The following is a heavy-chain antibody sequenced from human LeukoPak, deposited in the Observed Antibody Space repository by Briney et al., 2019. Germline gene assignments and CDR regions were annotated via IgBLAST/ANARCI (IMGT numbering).Heavy chain of an antibody. Sequence: SETLSLTCTASGGSISSYYWNWIRQPPGKGLELIGDIDYRGSTNYNPSLKSRVTISVDTSKNQFSLKLSSVTAADTAVYYCARKTSRSGAYTTWGQGTLVTVSS. CDR1: GGSISSYY. CDR2: IDYRGST. V-gene: IGHV4-59*01. J-gene: IGHJ5*02. D-gene: IGHD3-16*01. CDR3: ARKTSRSGAYTT.